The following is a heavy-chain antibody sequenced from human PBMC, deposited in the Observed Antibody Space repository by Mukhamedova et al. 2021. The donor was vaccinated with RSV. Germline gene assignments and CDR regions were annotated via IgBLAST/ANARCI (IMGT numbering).Heavy chain of an antibody. V-gene: IGHV3-15*07. CDR3: TFPSGGDYVHDAFDI. J-gene: IGHJ3*02. Sequence: PGKGLEWVGRIKSKIDGGTTDYAAPVKGRFTISRDNSKNTLYLQMNSLKTEDTAVYYCTFPSGGDYVHDAFDIWGQGTMVTVSS. CDR2: IKSKIDGGTT. D-gene: IGHD2-21*02.